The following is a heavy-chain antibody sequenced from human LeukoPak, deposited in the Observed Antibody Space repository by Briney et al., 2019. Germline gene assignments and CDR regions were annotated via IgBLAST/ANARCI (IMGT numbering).Heavy chain of an antibody. D-gene: IGHD3-16*01. CDR3: ARGTYDYVSRNTGFDP. CDR1: GGSISSGGYS. CDR2: IYHSGST. Sequence: SETLSLTCAVSGGSISSGGYSWSWIRQPPGKGLEWIGYIYHSGSTYYNPSLKSRVTMSVDRSKNQFSLKLSSVTAADTAVYYCARGTYDYVSRNTGFDPWGQGTLVTVSS. J-gene: IGHJ5*02. V-gene: IGHV4-30-2*01.